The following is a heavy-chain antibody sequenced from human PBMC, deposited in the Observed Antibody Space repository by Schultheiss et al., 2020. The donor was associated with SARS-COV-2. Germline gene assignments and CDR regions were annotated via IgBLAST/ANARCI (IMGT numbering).Heavy chain of an antibody. CDR2: IYSGGAT. D-gene: IGHD2/OR15-2a*01. J-gene: IGHJ6*02. CDR3: ARGSMAALDV. Sequence: GGSLRLSCAASEFIVSTNYMTWVRQAPGKGLEWVAVIYSGGATYYADSVKGRFTISRDNGRNTLYLQMNSLRAEDTAVYYCARGSMAALDVWGQGTTVTVSS. V-gene: IGHV3-53*01. CDR1: EFIVSTNY.